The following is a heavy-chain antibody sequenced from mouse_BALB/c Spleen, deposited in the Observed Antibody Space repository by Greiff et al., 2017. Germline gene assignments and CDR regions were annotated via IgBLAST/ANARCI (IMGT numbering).Heavy chain of an antibody. J-gene: IGHJ4*01. CDR3: ARPIYYDCDYAMDY. Sequence: EVKVVESGGGLVKPGGSLKLSCAASGFAFSSYDMSWVRQTPEKRLEWVAYISSGGGSTYYPDTVKGRFTISRDNAKNTLYLQMSSLKSEDTAMYYCARPIYYDCDYAMDYWGQGTSVTVSS. D-gene: IGHD2-4*01. CDR1: GFAFSSYD. V-gene: IGHV5-12-1*01. CDR2: ISSGGGST.